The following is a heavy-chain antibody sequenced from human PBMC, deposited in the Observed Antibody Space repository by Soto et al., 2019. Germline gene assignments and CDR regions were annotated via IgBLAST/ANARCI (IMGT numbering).Heavy chain of an antibody. V-gene: IGHV4-59*01. CDR2: IYYSGST. CDR1: GGSISSYY. D-gene: IGHD3-10*01. CDR3: ARAGGSSGTFDY. Sequence: SETLSLTCTVSGGSISSYYWSWIRQPPGKGLEWIGYIYYSGSTNYNPSLKSRVTISVDTSKNQFSLKLSSVTAADTTEYYCARAGGSSGTFDYWGQGTLVTVSS. J-gene: IGHJ4*02.